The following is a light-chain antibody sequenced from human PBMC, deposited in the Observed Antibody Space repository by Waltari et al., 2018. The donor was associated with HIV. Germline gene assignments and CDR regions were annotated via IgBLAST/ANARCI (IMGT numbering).Light chain of an antibody. V-gene: IGKV3-15*01. Sequence: EKVLTQSPATLSVSPGERVTLSCRASQRIGSYLAWFQQKPGQVPSLLIYERSVRATGIPARFSGSGSGTEFTLTIGSLQYEDCAVYFCHQYSDWPFSFGQGTKLDIK. J-gene: IGKJ2*03. CDR3: HQYSDWPFS. CDR2: ERS. CDR1: QRIGSY.